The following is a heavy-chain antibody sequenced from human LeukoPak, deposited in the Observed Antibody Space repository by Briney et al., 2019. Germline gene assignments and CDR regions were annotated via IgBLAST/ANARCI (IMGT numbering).Heavy chain of an antibody. Sequence: GGSLRLSCAASGFTFSSYAMSWVRQAPGKGLEWVSAISGSGGSTYYADSVKGRFTISRDNSKNTLYLQMNSLRAEDTAVYYCASTMIVVGDAFDIWGQGTMVTVSS. CDR2: ISGSGGST. CDR3: ASTMIVVGDAFDI. J-gene: IGHJ3*02. V-gene: IGHV3-23*01. CDR1: GFTFSSYA. D-gene: IGHD3-22*01.